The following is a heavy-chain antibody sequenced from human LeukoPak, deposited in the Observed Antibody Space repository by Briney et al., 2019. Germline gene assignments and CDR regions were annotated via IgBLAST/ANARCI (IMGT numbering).Heavy chain of an antibody. CDR2: IYHSGST. J-gene: IGHJ6*04. V-gene: IGHV4-4*02. CDR1: GGSISSSNW. CDR3: ARDPTRIGCCSGGSCYGMDV. Sequence: PSGTLSLTCAVSGGSISSSNWWSWVRQPPGKGLEWIGEIYHSGSTNYNPSLKSRVTIPVGKSKNQFSLKLSSVTAADTAVYYCARDPTRIGCCSGGSCYGMDVWGKGTTVTVSS. D-gene: IGHD2-15*01.